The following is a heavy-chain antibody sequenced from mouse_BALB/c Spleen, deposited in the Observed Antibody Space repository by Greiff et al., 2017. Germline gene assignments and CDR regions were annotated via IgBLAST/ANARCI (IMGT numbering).Heavy chain of an antibody. Sequence: EVKLQESGPSLVKPSQSLSLTCSVSGDSITSGYWNWIRKFPGNKLEYMGYISYSGSTYYNPSLKSRISITRDTTKNQYSLQLNSVTTEDTATYYCARRSFRNGSYGCFDVGGAGTTVTVSS. CDR1: GDSITSGY. CDR2: ISYSGST. J-gene: IGHJ1*01. V-gene: IGHV3-8*02. CDR3: ARRSFRNGSYGCFDV. D-gene: IGHD1-1*01.